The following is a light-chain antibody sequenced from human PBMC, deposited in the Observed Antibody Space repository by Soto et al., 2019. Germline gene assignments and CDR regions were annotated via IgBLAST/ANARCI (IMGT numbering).Light chain of an antibody. J-gene: IGKJ5*01. V-gene: IGKV1-39*01. Sequence: DIQVTQSPSSLSASVGDRVTITCRSSQSISNNLNWYQQRPGKPPKLLIYTASSLQSGAPSRFSGSGSGTDFTLTISSLQPEDFAIYYCQQSYSSPITFGQGTRLEI. CDR3: QQSYSSPIT. CDR1: QSISNN. CDR2: TAS.